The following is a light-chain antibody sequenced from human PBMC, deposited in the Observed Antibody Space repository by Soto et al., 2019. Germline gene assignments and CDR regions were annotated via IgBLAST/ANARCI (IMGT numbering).Light chain of an antibody. CDR2: GAS. CDR3: QQRSSLPLT. Sequence: EIVLTQSPATLPLSPGERATLSCRASQSLSKSLDWYQQKPGHAPSLLIDGASNRATGIPARFSGSGSGTDFALIISSLEPEDFAVYFCQQRSSLPLTFGGGTKVDIK. V-gene: IGKV3-11*01. CDR1: QSLSKS. J-gene: IGKJ4*02.